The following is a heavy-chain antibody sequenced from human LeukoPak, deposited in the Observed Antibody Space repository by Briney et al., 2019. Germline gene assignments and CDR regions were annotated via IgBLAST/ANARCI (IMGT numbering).Heavy chain of an antibody. Sequence: GGSLRLSCAASGFTFSTYSMHWVRQAPGKGLEYVSAISSNGDRTYYANSVKGRFTISRDNSKNTLFLQMGSLRAEDMAIYYCARSRGLDLHYFYYMDLWGRGPALSVSS. CDR1: GFTFSTYS. CDR3: ARSRGLDLHYFYYMDL. CDR2: ISSNGDRT. D-gene: IGHD3-10*01. J-gene: IGHJ6*03. V-gene: IGHV3-64*01.